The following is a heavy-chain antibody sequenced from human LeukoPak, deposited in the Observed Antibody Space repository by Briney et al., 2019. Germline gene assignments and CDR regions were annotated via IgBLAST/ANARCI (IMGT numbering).Heavy chain of an antibody. V-gene: IGHV1-46*01. Sequence: ASLKVSCKASGYTFTRYYMHWVRQAPGQGLEWLGIINPSGGSSSYTQKFQGRVTMTRDTSTSTAYMELSSLRSEDTAVYYCARVIKYYYESSAYGADYWGQGTLVTVSS. D-gene: IGHD3-22*01. CDR3: ARVIKYYYESSAYGADY. J-gene: IGHJ4*02. CDR1: GYTFTRYY. CDR2: INPSGGSS.